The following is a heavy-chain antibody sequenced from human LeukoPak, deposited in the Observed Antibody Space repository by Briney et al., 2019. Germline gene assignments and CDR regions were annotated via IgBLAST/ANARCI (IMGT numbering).Heavy chain of an antibody. V-gene: IGHV3-23*01. CDR3: ARKGSGRTAYNDGLDV. D-gene: IGHD3-10*01. CDR1: GLIFRNYA. J-gene: IGHJ3*01. Sequence: PGGSLRLSCTASGLIFRNYAMAWVRQAPGKGLEWVSVIRSGGSTVYADSVKGRFTISRDNSKNTLYLQLNSLRAEDTAVYYCARKGSGRTAYNDGLDVWGQGTMVTVSS. CDR2: IRSGGST.